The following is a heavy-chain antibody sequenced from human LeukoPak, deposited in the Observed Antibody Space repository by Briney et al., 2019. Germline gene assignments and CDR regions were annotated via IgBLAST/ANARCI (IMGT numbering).Heavy chain of an antibody. CDR1: GGSISSYY. CDR2: IYTSGST. J-gene: IGHJ5*02. Sequence: SETLSLTCTVSGGSISSYYWSWIRQPAGKGLEWIGRIYTSGSTNYNPSLKSRVTMSVDTSKNQFSLKLSSVTAADTAVYYCAREGWYSSGWYPRHNWFDPWGQGTLSPSPQ. D-gene: IGHD6-19*01. CDR3: AREGWYSSGWYPRHNWFDP. V-gene: IGHV4-4*07.